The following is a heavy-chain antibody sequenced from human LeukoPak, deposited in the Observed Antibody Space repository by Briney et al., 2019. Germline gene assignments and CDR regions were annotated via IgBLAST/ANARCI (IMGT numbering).Heavy chain of an antibody. Sequence: SETLSLTCAVYGGSFSGYYWSWIRQPPGKGLEWIGEINHSGSTNYNPSLKSRVTISVDTSKNQFSLKLSSVTAADTAVYYCARGNYSSVSFDYWGQGTLVTVSS. CDR3: ARGNYSSVSFDY. J-gene: IGHJ4*02. D-gene: IGHD3-22*01. CDR1: GGSFSGYY. V-gene: IGHV4-34*01. CDR2: INHSGST.